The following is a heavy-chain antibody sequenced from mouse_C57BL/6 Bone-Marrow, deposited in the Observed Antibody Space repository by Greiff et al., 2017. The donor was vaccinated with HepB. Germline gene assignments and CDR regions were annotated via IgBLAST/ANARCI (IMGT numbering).Heavy chain of an antibody. CDR3: ARWGDYY. D-gene: IGHD3-3*01. J-gene: IGHJ2*01. V-gene: IGHV1-82*01. Sequence: QVQLQQSGPELVKPGASVKISCEASGYAFSSSWMNWVKQRPGKGLEWIGRIYPGDGDTNYNGKFKGKATLTADKSSSTAYMQLSSLTSEDSAVYFCARWGDYYWGQGTTLTVSS. CDR1: GYAFSSSW. CDR2: IYPGDGDT.